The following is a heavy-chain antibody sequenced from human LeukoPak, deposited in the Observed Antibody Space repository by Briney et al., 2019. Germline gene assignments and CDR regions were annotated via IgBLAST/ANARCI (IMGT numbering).Heavy chain of an antibody. Sequence: GGSLRLSCAASGFTFSSYEMNWVRQAPGKGLEWVSYISSSGSTIYYVDSVKGRFTISRDNSKNTLYLQMNSLTAEDMAVYYCARDGLRGGTDFYYFDSWGQGTLVTVSS. CDR1: GFTFSSYE. D-gene: IGHD1-14*01. CDR2: ISSSGSTI. V-gene: IGHV3-48*03. CDR3: ARDGLRGGTDFYYFDS. J-gene: IGHJ4*02.